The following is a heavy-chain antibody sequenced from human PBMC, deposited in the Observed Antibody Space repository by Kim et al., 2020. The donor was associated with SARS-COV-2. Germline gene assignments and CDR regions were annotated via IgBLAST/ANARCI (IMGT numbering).Heavy chain of an antibody. CDR2: IKQDGSEK. J-gene: IGHJ3*02. Sequence: GGSLRLSCAASGFTFSSYWMSWVRQAPGKGLEWVANIKQDGSEKYYVDSVKGRFTISRDNAKNSLYLQMNSLRAEDTAVYYCARDHLGYCSSTSCGEAAADAFDIWGQGTMVTVSS. CDR3: ARDHLGYCSSTSCGEAAADAFDI. V-gene: IGHV3-7*01. D-gene: IGHD2-2*01. CDR1: GFTFSSYW.